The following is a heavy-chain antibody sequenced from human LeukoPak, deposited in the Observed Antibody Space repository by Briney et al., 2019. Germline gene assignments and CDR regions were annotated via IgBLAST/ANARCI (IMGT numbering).Heavy chain of an antibody. D-gene: IGHD6-6*01. CDR1: GVSISSGGYY. Sequence: SPSETLSLTCTVSGVSISSGGYYWSWIRQPPGKGLEWIGYIYHSGSTYYNPSLKSRVTISVDRSKNQFSLKLSSVTAADTAVYYCARAKSSSNAFDIWGQGTMVTVSS. J-gene: IGHJ3*02. CDR2: IYHSGST. CDR3: ARAKSSSNAFDI. V-gene: IGHV4-30-2*01.